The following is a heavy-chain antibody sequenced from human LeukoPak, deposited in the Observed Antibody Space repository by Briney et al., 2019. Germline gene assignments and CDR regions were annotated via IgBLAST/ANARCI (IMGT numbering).Heavy chain of an antibody. J-gene: IGHJ4*02. CDR1: GGSISSSSYY. V-gene: IGHV4-39*07. D-gene: IGHD1-26*01. CDR2: IYYSGST. Sequence: SETLSLTCTVSGGSISSSSYYWGWIRQPPGKGLEWIGSIYYSGSTYYNPSLKSRVTISVDTSENQFSLKLSSVTAADTAVYYCAKLPASGSYPYYFDHGGQGTLVTVSS. CDR3: AKLPASGSYPYYFDH.